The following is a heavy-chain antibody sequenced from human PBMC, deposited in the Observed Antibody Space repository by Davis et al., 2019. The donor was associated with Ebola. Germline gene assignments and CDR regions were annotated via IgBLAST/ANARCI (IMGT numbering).Heavy chain of an antibody. CDR1: GFTFSSYW. D-gene: IGHD1-26*01. J-gene: IGHJ4*02. CDR2: INHSGST. V-gene: IGHV4-34*01. CDR3: ARGRVGATGDY. Sequence: ESLKISCAASGFTFSSYWMSWVRQAPGKGLEWIGEINHSGSTNYNPSLKSRVTISVDTSKNQFSLKLSSVTAADTAVYYCARGRVGATGDYWGQGTLVTVSS.